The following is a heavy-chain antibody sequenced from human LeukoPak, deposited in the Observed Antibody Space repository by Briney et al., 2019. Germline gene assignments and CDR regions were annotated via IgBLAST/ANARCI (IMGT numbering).Heavy chain of an antibody. CDR1: GFTFSSYW. Sequence: GGSLRLSCAASGFTFSSYWMHWVRQAPGGGLVWVSRINDDGSSTTYAASVKGRFTISRDNAKNTLYLQMNSLRAEDTAVYYCAREGRDYGGNPFDYWGQGTLVTVSS. CDR3: AREGRDYGGNPFDY. D-gene: IGHD4-23*01. V-gene: IGHV3-74*01. CDR2: INDDGSST. J-gene: IGHJ4*02.